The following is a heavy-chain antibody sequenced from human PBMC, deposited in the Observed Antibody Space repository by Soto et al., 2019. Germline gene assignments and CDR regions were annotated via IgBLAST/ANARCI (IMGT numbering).Heavy chain of an antibody. D-gene: IGHD6-25*01. Sequence: QVQLVESGGGVVQPGRSLRLSCAASGFTFSSYAMHWVRQAPGKGLEWVAVISYDGSNKYYADSVKGRFTISRDNFKNTLYLQMNSLRAEDTAGYYCAHGSFDYWGQGTLVTVSS. CDR2: ISYDGSNK. CDR1: GFTFSSYA. CDR3: AHGSFDY. V-gene: IGHV3-30-3*01. J-gene: IGHJ4*02.